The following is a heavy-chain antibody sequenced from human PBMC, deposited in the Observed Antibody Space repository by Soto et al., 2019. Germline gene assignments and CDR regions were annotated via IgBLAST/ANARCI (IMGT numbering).Heavy chain of an antibody. J-gene: IGHJ5*02. V-gene: IGHV4-31*03. Sequence: PSETLSLTCTVSGGSISSGGYYWSCIRQHPGKGLEWIGYIYYSGSPYYNPSLKSRVTISVDTSKNQFSLKLSSVTAADTAVYYSARVCELLWFGEYSYWFDPWGQGTPVTVSS. CDR2: IYYSGSP. CDR3: ARVCELLWFGEYSYWFDP. D-gene: IGHD3-10*01. CDR1: GGSISSGGYY.